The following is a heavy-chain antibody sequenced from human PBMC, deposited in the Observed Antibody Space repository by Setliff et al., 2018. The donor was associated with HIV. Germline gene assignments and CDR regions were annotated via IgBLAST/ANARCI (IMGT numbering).Heavy chain of an antibody. D-gene: IGHD2-15*01. CDR3: ARGRRDCSSVSCYGPYYMDV. V-gene: IGHV3-74*01. J-gene: IGHJ6*03. CDR1: GFAFSTYW. CDR2: INTDERYT. Sequence: SLKISCAASGFAFSTYWMHWVRQAPGKGLVWVSRINTDERYTLYADSVKGRFTISRDNAKSTLYLQMNSLRAEDTATYYCARGRRDCSSVSCYGPYYMDVWGKGTTVTVSS.